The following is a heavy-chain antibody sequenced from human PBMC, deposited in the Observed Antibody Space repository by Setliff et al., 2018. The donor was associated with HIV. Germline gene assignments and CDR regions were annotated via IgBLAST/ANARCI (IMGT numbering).Heavy chain of an antibody. CDR1: GGSISSHF. CDR3: VTSSSWSSRLNF. J-gene: IGHJ4*02. D-gene: IGHD6-13*01. CDR2: INHSGKT. Sequence: LETLSLTCSVSGGSISSHFWSWIRQPPGKGMEWIGEINHSGKTNYNPSLKSRVTISVDTSKNQFSLKVTSVTAADTAVYYCVTSSSWSSRLNFWGQGMLVTVSS. V-gene: IGHV4-34*01.